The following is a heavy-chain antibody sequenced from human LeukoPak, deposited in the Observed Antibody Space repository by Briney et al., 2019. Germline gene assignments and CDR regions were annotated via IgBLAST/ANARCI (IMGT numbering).Heavy chain of an antibody. CDR3: ARAGVCTTTSCDGGIDY. D-gene: IGHD2-2*01. J-gene: IGHJ4*02. CDR1: GFTFSRYW. Sequence: GGSLRLSCAASGFTFSRYWMSWVRQAPGKGLEWVANIRDDGSDKYYVDSVKGRFTISRDNAKNSLYLQMNSLRGEDAALYYCARAGVCTTTSCDGGIDYWGQGTLVTVSS. V-gene: IGHV3-7*04. CDR2: IRDDGSDK.